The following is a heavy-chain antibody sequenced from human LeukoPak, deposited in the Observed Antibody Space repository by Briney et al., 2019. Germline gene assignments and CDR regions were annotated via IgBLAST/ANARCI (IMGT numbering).Heavy chain of an antibody. CDR3: ARLLDNDSSGHPDTFDM. D-gene: IGHD3-22*01. J-gene: IGHJ3*02. V-gene: IGHV4-59*11. CDR2: IFYTGRT. Sequence: SETLSLTCTVSGGSISSHYWSWIRQPPGKGLEWIGYIFYTGRTRYNPSLQSRVTISVDTSKNHFSLKLTSVTAADTAAYYCARLLDNDSSGHPDTFDMWGHGTMVSVSS. CDR1: GGSISSHY.